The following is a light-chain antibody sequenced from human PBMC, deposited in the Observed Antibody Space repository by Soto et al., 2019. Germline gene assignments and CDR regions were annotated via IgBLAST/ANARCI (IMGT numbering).Light chain of an antibody. CDR1: SSDVGVYNY. J-gene: IGLJ1*01. CDR2: DVS. Sequence: QSALTQPASVSGSPGQSITLSCTGTSSDVGVYNYVSWYQQHPGKVPKLMIYDVSNRPSGVSNRFSGSKSGNTASLTISGLQAEDEADYYCSSYTSSSTPYVFGTGTKVTVL. CDR3: SSYTSSSTPYV. V-gene: IGLV2-14*01.